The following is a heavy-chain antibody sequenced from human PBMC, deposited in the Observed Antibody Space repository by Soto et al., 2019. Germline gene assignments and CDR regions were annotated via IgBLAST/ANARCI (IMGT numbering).Heavy chain of an antibody. CDR2: IYYSGST. J-gene: IGHJ3*02. Sequence: NPSETLSLTCTVSGGSVSSGAYYWTWIRQRPGKGLEWIGYIYYSGSTYYSPSLKSRLSISLDTSKNQFSLRLSSVTAADTAMYYCARARLRAVYAFDIWGQGTMATVSS. CDR1: GGSVSSGAYY. CDR3: ARARLRAVYAFDI. D-gene: IGHD5-12*01. V-gene: IGHV4-31*03.